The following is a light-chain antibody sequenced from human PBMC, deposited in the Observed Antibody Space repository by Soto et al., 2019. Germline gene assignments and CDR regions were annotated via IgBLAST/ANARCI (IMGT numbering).Light chain of an antibody. CDR2: DVS. Sequence: QSVLTQPASVSGSPGQSITISCTGTSSDVGGYNYVSWYQQHPGKAPKLMIYDVSNRPSGVSNRFSGSKSGNTASLTISGLQAEDEADYYRSSYTSSNTLVVFGGGTKLTVL. J-gene: IGLJ2*01. V-gene: IGLV2-14*01. CDR1: SSDVGGYNY. CDR3: SSYTSSNTLVV.